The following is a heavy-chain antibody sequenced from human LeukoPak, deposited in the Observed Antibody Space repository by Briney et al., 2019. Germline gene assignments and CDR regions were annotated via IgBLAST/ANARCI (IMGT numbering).Heavy chain of an antibody. Sequence: PGGSLRLSCAASGFTFTSYGMSWVRQAPGKGLEWVSAISGRGGSTYNADSVKGRFTISRDNSKNTVYLQMSSLRPEDTALYYCVKRTGLYFDYWGQGTLVTVSS. CDR3: VKRTGLYFDY. V-gene: IGHV3-23*01. CDR1: GFTFTSYG. D-gene: IGHD1-1*01. CDR2: ISGRGGST. J-gene: IGHJ4*02.